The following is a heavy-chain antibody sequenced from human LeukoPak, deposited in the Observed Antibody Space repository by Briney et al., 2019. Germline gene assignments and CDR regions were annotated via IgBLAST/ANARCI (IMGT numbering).Heavy chain of an antibody. CDR2: ISSSSSYI. CDR3: ARVTYYDFWSGYYKEGAFDI. D-gene: IGHD3-3*01. J-gene: IGHJ3*02. V-gene: IGHV3-21*01. CDR1: GFTFSSYS. Sequence: GGSLGLSCAASGFTFSSYSMNWVRQAPGKGLEWVSSISSSSSYIYYADSVKGRFTISRDNAKNSLYLQMNSLRAEDTAVYYCARVTYYDFWSGYYKEGAFDIWGRGTMVTVSS.